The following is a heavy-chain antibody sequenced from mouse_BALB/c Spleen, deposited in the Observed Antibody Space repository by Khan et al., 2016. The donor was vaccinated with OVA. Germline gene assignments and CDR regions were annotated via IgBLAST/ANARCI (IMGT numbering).Heavy chain of an antibody. Sequence: QVRLQQSGPELVRPGVSVKISCKGSGFTFTDYAMHWVKQSHAKSLEWIGVISTHYGNVDSNQKFKGKATMTVDKSSNTAYMELARVTSEDPAIYDCGRGGGNDRFAYWGQGTLVTVSA. CDR1: GFTFTDYA. D-gene: IGHD2-2*01. CDR3: GRGGGNDRFAY. V-gene: IGHV1S137*01. J-gene: IGHJ3*01. CDR2: ISTHYGNV.